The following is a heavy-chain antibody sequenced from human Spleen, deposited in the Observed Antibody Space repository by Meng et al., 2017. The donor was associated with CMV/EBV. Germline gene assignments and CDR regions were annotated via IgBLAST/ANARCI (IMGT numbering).Heavy chain of an antibody. J-gene: IGHJ4*02. CDR1: GYTFSSYG. Sequence: ASVKVSCKAFGYTFSSYGISWVRQTPGQGLEWMGWINPSGGSTSYAQKFQGRLTMTTDTSTSTAYMELRSLRNDDTAMYFCASSYCSNNNCIPYYFDYWGQGALVTVSS. D-gene: IGHD2-2*01. CDR3: ASSYCSNNNCIPYYFDY. CDR2: INPSGGST. V-gene: IGHV1-18*01.